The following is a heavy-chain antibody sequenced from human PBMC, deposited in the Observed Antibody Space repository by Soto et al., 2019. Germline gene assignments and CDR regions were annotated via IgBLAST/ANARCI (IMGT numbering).Heavy chain of an antibody. Sequence: GGSLRLSCAASGFTFSSYWMHWVRQVPGKGLEWVSRIKSDGTSTDYAVYVKGRFTIARDNTKNTLYLQMNSLRAEDTAVYYCARDIVGILGPDYWGQGTLVTVSS. D-gene: IGHD1-26*01. V-gene: IGHV3-74*01. CDR3: ARDIVGILGPDY. CDR2: IKSDGTST. J-gene: IGHJ4*02. CDR1: GFTFSSYW.